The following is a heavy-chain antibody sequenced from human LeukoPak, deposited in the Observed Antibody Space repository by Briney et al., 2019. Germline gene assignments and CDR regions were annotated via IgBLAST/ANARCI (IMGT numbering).Heavy chain of an antibody. J-gene: IGHJ6*02. CDR2: IYYSGST. V-gene: IGHV4-59*01. D-gene: IGHD3-16*01. Sequence: PSETLSLTCTVSGGSISSYYWSWIRQPPGKGLEWIGYIYYSGSTNYNPPLKSRVTISVDTSKNQFSLKLSSVTAADTAVYYCARDSFTWGLAGFYYYYYGMDVWGQGTTVTVSS. CDR3: ARDSFTWGLAGFYYYYYGMDV. CDR1: GGSISSYY.